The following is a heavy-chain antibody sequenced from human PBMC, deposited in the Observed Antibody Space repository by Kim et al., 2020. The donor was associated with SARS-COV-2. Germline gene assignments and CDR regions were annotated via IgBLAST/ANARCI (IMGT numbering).Heavy chain of an antibody. CDR3: AKTGIWFGETNWFDP. V-gene: IGHV3-23*01. D-gene: IGHD3-10*01. CDR1: GFTFSSYA. J-gene: IGHJ5*02. Sequence: GGSLRLSCAASGFTFSSYAMSWVRQAPGKGLEWVSAISGSGGSTYYADSVKGRFTISRDNSKNTLYLQMNSLRAEDTAVYYCAKTGIWFGETNWFDPWGQGTLVTVSS. CDR2: ISGSGGST.